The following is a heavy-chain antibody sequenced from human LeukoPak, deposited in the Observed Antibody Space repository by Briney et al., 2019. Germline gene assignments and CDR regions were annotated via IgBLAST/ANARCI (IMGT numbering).Heavy chain of an antibody. J-gene: IGHJ4*02. CDR3: ARDGSGSGWYGY. CDR2: ISSSSSYI. CDR1: GFTFSSYS. Sequence: GGSLRLSCAASGFTFSSYSMNWVRQAPGKGLEWVSSISSSSSYIYYADSVKGRFTISIDNAKNSLYLQMNSLRAEDTAVYYCARDGSGSGWYGYWGQGTLVTVSS. V-gene: IGHV3-21*01. D-gene: IGHD6-19*01.